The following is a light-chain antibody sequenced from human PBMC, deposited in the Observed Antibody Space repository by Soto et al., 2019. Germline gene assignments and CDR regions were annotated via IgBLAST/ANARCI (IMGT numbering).Light chain of an antibody. CDR2: AAS. Sequence: DIQMTQSPSSLSASVGDRVTITCRASQSIYSSLNWYHQKPGKAPKLLIYAASNLQSGVPSRFSGSGSGTDFTLSISSLQPEDFANYYCQQSYRAPYTFGQGTKLEI. J-gene: IGKJ2*01. V-gene: IGKV1-39*01. CDR1: QSIYSS. CDR3: QQSYRAPYT.